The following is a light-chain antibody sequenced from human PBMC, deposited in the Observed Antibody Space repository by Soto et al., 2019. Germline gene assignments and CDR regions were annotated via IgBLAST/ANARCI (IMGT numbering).Light chain of an antibody. V-gene: IGKV1-39*01. CDR3: QQSYGFMWT. J-gene: IGKJ1*01. CDR1: QDITSY. Sequence: DIQMTQSPSSLSASVGDRVTITCQASQDITSYLNWYQHKPGKAPKLLIYDASILEAGVPSRFSGSGSGTDFTLTISSLQPEDSATYYCQQSYGFMWTFGQGTKVEIK. CDR2: DAS.